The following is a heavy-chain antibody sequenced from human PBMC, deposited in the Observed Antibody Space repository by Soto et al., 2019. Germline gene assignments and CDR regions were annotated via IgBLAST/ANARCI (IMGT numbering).Heavy chain of an antibody. Sequence: QVQLRQSGPRLARPSGTLSLTCVVSGDSISSTHWWTWVRQTPGTGLEWIGEVYHTWSTKYNPSLKNRFTISLDKSNNQSSLNLKSLTAADTAVYYCATLPPRIVVTILPIPSWGQGTQVTVSS. D-gene: IGHD2-21*01. J-gene: IGHJ4*02. CDR3: ATLPPRIVVTILPIPS. V-gene: IGHV4-4*02. CDR2: VYHTWST. CDR1: GDSISSTHW.